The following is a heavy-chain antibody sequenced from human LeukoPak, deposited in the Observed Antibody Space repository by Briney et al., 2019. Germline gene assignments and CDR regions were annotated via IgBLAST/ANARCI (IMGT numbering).Heavy chain of an antibody. CDR3: ARAPLPYCSGGSCYGLFYYYYMDV. CDR1: GYTFTGYY. D-gene: IGHD2-15*01. Sequence: ASVKVSCKASGYTFTGYYMHWVRQAPGQGLEWMGWINPNSGGTNYAQKFQGRVTMTRDTSISTAYMELSSLRSEDTAVYYCARAPLPYCSGGSCYGLFYYYYMDVWGKGATVTISS. CDR2: INPNSGGT. J-gene: IGHJ6*03. V-gene: IGHV1-2*02.